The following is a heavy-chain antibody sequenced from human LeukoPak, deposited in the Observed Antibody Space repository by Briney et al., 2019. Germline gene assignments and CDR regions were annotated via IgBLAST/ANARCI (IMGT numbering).Heavy chain of an antibody. Sequence: EGSLRLSCAASGFTFSTYGMHWVRQAPGKGLEWVAVIWCDGSNKYYADSVKGRFTISRDNSKNTLYLQMNSLRAEDTAVYYCAKANGGNNARFDYWGQGTLVTVS. CDR3: AKANGGNNARFDY. J-gene: IGHJ4*02. CDR1: GFTFSTYG. CDR2: IWCDGSNK. D-gene: IGHD4-23*01. V-gene: IGHV3-33*06.